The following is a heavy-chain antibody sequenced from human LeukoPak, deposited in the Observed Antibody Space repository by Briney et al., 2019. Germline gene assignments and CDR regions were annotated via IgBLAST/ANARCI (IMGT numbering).Heavy chain of an antibody. D-gene: IGHD6-13*01. CDR2: IYSSGST. CDR1: GGSISSGNYY. J-gene: IGHJ4*02. V-gene: IGHV4-61*02. Sequence: SQTLSLTCTVSGGSISSGNYYWIWIRQPAGKGLEWIGRIYSSGSTNYNPSRKSRVTISLDMSKNQFSLDLSSVTAADTAFYYCARVGVAAGFDYWGQGTLVTVSS. CDR3: ARVGVAAGFDY.